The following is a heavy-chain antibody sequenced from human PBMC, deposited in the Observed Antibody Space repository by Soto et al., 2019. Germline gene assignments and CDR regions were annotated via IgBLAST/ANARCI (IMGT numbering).Heavy chain of an antibody. CDR2: ISSSSSYI. Sequence: GGSLRLSCAASGFTFSSYSMNWVRQAPGKGLGWVSSISSSSSYIYYADSVKGRLTISRDNAKNSLYLPMNSLRAEDTAVYYCARVMYVYYMDVWGKGTTVTVSS. V-gene: IGHV3-21*01. J-gene: IGHJ6*03. CDR1: GFTFSSYS. D-gene: IGHD2-8*01. CDR3: ARVMYVYYMDV.